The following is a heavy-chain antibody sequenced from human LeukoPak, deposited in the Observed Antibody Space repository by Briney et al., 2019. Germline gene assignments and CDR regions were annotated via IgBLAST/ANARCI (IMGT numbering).Heavy chain of an antibody. V-gene: IGHV1-69*05. CDR2: IIPIFGTA. Sequence: GASVKVPCKASGGTFSSYAISWVRQAPGQGLEWMGGIIPIFGTANYAQKFQGRVTITTDESTSTAYMELSSLRSEDTAVYYCARSGSAGLGSLDPWGQGTLVTVSS. CDR1: GGTFSSYA. J-gene: IGHJ5*02. CDR3: ARSGSAGLGSLDP. D-gene: IGHD6-13*01.